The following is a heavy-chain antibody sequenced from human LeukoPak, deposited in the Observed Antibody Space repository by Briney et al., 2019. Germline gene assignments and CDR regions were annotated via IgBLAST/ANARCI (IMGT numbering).Heavy chain of an antibody. J-gene: IGHJ6*02. CDR2: VNRDGSET. CDR1: GSALSSHW. Sequence: GGSLRLSCAASGSALSSHWMTWVRQVPGRGPEWVANVNRDGSETYYLDSVKGRFTISKDNAKNSLYLQMNSLRAEDTALYHCARNNGMDVWGQGTTVILS. CDR3: ARNNGMDV. V-gene: IGHV3-7*03.